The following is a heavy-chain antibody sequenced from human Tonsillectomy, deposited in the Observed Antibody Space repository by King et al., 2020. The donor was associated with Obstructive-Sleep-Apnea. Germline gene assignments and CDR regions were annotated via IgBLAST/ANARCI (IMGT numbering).Heavy chain of an antibody. D-gene: IGHD6-19*01. J-gene: IGHJ4*02. Sequence: QLVQSGGGLVKPGESLRLSCAPSGFTFSDYYMNWIRQAPGKGLEWVAYISSSGNTIHYADSVKGRFTISRDNAKNSLYLQMNSLRAEDTAVYYCARDFSGYDSGWHYFAYWGQGTLVTVSS. CDR3: ARDFSGYDSGWHYFAY. CDR1: GFTFSDYY. CDR2: ISSSGNTI. V-gene: IGHV3-11*01.